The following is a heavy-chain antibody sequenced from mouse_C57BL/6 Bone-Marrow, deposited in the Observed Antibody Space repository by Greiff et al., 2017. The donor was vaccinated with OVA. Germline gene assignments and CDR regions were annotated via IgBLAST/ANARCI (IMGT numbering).Heavy chain of an antibody. CDR3: ARSRIFYAMDY. CDR1: GYTFTSYT. Sequence: VQLQQSGAELARPGASVKMSCKASGYTFTSYTMHWVKQRPGQGLEWIGYINPSSGYTKYNQKFKDKATLTADKSSSTAYMQLSSLTSEDSAVYYCARSRIFYAMDYWGQGTSVTVSS. J-gene: IGHJ4*01. D-gene: IGHD3-3*01. V-gene: IGHV1-4*01. CDR2: INPSSGYT.